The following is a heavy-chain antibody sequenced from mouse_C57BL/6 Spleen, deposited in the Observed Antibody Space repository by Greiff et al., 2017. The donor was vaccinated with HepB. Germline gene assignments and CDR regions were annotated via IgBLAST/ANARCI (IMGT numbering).Heavy chain of an antibody. D-gene: IGHD1-1*01. CDR3: TLLISSVVSTDYAMDY. Sequence: VQLQQSGAELVRPGASVKLSCTASGFNIKDYYMHWVKQRPEQGLEWIGRIDPEDGDTEYAPKFQGKATMTADTSSNTAYLQLSSLTSEDTTVYYWTLLISSVVSTDYAMDYWGQGTLVTVSS. CDR2: IDPEDGDT. CDR1: GFNIKDYY. J-gene: IGHJ4*01. V-gene: IGHV14-1*01.